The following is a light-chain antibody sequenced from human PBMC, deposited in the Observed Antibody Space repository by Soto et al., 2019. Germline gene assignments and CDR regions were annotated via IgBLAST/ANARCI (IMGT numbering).Light chain of an antibody. CDR2: NSS. Sequence: EIVLTQSPGTLSLSPGERATLSCRASQTVRNNYLAWYQQKPGQAPRLLIYNSSTRPTGIPDRFSGSGSGTDFSLTISRLEPEDFALYFCQQYRDLPQTFGQGTRVEI. V-gene: IGKV3-20*01. CDR1: QTVRNNY. J-gene: IGKJ1*01. CDR3: QQYRDLPQT.